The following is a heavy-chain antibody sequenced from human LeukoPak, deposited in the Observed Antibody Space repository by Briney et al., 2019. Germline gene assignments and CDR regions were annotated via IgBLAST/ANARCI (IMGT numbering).Heavy chain of an antibody. D-gene: IGHD3-3*01. V-gene: IGHV1-18*01. CDR2: ISAYNGNT. J-gene: IGHJ4*02. CDR3: ARDSASLVSWYYDFWSGYYTAFNY. Sequence: ASVKVSCKGSGYTFTSYGISWVRQAPGQGLEWMGWISAYNGNTNYAQKLQGRVTMTTDTSTSTAYMELRSLRSDDTAVYYCARDSASLVSWYYDFWSGYYTAFNYWGQGTLVTVSS. CDR1: GYTFTSYG.